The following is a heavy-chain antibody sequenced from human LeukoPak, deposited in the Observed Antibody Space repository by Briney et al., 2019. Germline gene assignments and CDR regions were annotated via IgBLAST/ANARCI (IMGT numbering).Heavy chain of an antibody. D-gene: IGHD3-22*01. J-gene: IGHJ4*02. CDR3: XXXXXXLNYYDSSGQWYYFDY. CDR1: GYTFTSYY. Sequence: ASVKVSCKASGYTFTSYYMHWVRQAPGQGLEWMGIINPSGGSTSYAQKFQGRVTMTRDMSTSTVYMELSSLRSEDTAVYYCXXXXXXLNYYDSSGQWYYFDYWGQGTLVTVSS. CDR2: INPSGGST. V-gene: IGHV1-46*01.